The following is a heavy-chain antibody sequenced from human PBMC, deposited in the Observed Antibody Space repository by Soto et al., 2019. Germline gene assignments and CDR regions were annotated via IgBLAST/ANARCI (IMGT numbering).Heavy chain of an antibody. J-gene: IGHJ4*02. D-gene: IGHD6-13*01. Sequence: QVQLQESGPGLVKPSQTLSLTCNVTGGSMSRGDYYWSWIRQPPGKVLEWIGYIYSSGITYYNPSLKSRRTISVDTSKNHFSLNLGSVTAADTAVYYCARALSDGTWYRYYFDQWGQGTLVTVSS. CDR1: GGSMSRGDYY. CDR2: IYSSGIT. CDR3: ARALSDGTWYRYYFDQ. V-gene: IGHV4-30-4*01.